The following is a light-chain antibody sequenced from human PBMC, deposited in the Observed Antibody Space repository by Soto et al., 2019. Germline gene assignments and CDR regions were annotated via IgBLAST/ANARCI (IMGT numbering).Light chain of an antibody. Sequence: AIQLTQSPSSLSASVGDRVTITCRASQGISSALAWYQQKPGKAPKLLIFDASSLETEVPSRFSGSGSGTDFTLTISSLQPGDFATYYCQQFNSYPQTFGQGTKLEIK. CDR2: DAS. CDR3: QQFNSYPQT. J-gene: IGKJ2*01. CDR1: QGISSA. V-gene: IGKV1-13*02.